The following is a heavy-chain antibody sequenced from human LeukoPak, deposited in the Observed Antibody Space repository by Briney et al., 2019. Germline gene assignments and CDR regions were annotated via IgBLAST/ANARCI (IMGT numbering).Heavy chain of an antibody. CDR2: IRYDGSNK. CDR1: GFTFSSYV. D-gene: IGHD6-13*01. V-gene: IGHV3-30*02. Sequence: PGGSLRLSCAASGFTFSSYVMHWVRQAPGKGLEWVAFIRYDGSNKYYADSVKGRFTISRDNSKNTLYLQMNSLRSEDTAVYYCAKDLNGGDYAAAGTGYMDVWGKGTTVTVSS. J-gene: IGHJ6*03. CDR3: AKDLNGGDYAAAGTGYMDV.